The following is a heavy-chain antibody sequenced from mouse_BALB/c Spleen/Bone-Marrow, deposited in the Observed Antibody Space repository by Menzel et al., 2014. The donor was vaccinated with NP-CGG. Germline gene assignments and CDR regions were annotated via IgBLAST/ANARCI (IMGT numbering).Heavy chain of an antibody. D-gene: IGHD1-1*01. CDR3: ARGSYYEGAMDY. V-gene: IGHV2-9*02. CDR1: GFSLTSNG. Sequence: VQLVESGPGLVAPSQSLSITCTVSGFSLTSNGVHWVRQPPGKVLEWLGVIWAGGSTNYNSALMSRLSISKDNSKSQVLLKMNSLQTDDTAMYYCARGSYYEGAMDYWGQGTSVTVSS. CDR2: IWAGGST. J-gene: IGHJ4*01.